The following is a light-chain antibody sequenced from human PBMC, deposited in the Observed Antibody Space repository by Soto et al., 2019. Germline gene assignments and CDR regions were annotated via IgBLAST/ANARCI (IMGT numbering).Light chain of an antibody. CDR1: QSISNH. V-gene: IGKV1-39*01. J-gene: IGKJ1*01. Sequence: DIQMTQSPSSLSASVEDRVIITCRASQSISNHLNWYQQKPGKAPKLLIFAASSLQSGVPSRFSGSRSGTDFTLTISSLEPEDFAVYYCQQRSNWPPKVSFGQGTKVDIK. CDR3: QQRSNWPPKVS. CDR2: AAS.